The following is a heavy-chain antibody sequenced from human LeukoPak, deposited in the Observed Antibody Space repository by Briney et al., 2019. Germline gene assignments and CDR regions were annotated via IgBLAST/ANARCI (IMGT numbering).Heavy chain of an antibody. CDR3: ARGPGYSGD. D-gene: IGHD5-12*01. CDR1: GGSISSYY. V-gene: IGHV4-59*01. CDR2: IYYSGST. Sequence: SETVSLTCTVSGGSISSYYWSWIRQPPGKGLEWIGYIYYSGSTNYNRSLKSRVTISIDTSKKQFSLKLTSVTAADTAVYYCARGPGYSGDWGQGTLVTVSS. J-gene: IGHJ4*02.